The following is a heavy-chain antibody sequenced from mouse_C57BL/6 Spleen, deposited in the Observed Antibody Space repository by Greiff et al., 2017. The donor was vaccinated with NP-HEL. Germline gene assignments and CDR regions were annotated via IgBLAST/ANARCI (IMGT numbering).Heavy chain of an antibody. Sequence: VQLKESGAELVRPGASVKLSCTASGFNIKDDYMHWVKQRPEQGLEWIGWIDPENGDTEYASKFQGKATITADTSSNTAYLQLSSLTSEDTAVYYCTTGRGPWFAYWGQGTLVTVSA. V-gene: IGHV14-4*01. CDR1: GFNIKDDY. J-gene: IGHJ3*01. CDR3: TTGRGPWFAY. CDR2: IDPENGDT.